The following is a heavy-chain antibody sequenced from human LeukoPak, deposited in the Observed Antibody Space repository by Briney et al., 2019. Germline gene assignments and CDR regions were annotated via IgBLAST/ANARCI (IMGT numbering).Heavy chain of an antibody. J-gene: IGHJ4*02. V-gene: IGHV1-3*01. CDR3: VGGSLGY. Sequence: GASVKVSCKTLGYTFITSSIYWVRQAPGQRLEWLGWITVASGNTRYSENLQGRVTLTRDTSANTAYMESHNLKFEDTAVYYCVGGSLGYWGQGTLVTVSP. CDR1: GYTFITSS. CDR2: ITVASGNT.